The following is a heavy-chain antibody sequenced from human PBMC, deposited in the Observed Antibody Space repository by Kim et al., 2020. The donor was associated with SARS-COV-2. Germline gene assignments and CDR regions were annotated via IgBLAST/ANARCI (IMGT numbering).Heavy chain of an antibody. CDR2: ISSSSSYI. D-gene: IGHD2-15*01. V-gene: IGHV3-21*01. J-gene: IGHJ6*01. Sequence: GGSLRLSCAASGFTFSSYSMNWVRQAPGKGLEWVSSISSSSSYIYYADSVKGRFTISRDNAKNSLYLQMNSLRAEDTAVYYCARDRRIVVVVAASYGMDGWGQGTTVTVSS. CDR1: GFTFSSYS. CDR3: ARDRRIVVVVAASYGMDG.